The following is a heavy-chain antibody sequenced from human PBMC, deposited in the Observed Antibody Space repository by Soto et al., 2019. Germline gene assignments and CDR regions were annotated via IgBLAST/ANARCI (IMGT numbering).Heavy chain of an antibody. CDR3: ARADYGDYGIDY. CDR2: IYYSGST. D-gene: IGHD4-17*01. V-gene: IGHV4-59*06. Sequence: SETLSLTCTVSGGSISSYYWSWIRQHPGKGLEWIGYIYYSGSTYYNPSLKSRVTISVDTSKNQFSLKLSSVTAEDTAVYYCARADYGDYGIDYWGQGTLVTVSS. CDR1: GGSISSYY. J-gene: IGHJ4*02.